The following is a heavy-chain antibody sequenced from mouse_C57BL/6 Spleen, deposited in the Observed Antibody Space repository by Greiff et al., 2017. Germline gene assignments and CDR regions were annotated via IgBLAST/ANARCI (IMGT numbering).Heavy chain of an antibody. J-gene: IGHJ4*01. Sequence: DVMLVESGGGLVKPGGSLKLSCAASGFTFSDYGMHWVRQAPEKGLEWVAYISSGSSTIYYADTVKGRFTIARDNAKNTLFLQMTSLRSEDTAMDYCARTISNYYAMDYWGQGTSVTVSS. CDR3: ARTISNYYAMDY. V-gene: IGHV5-17*01. CDR1: GFTFSDYG. CDR2: ISSGSSTI.